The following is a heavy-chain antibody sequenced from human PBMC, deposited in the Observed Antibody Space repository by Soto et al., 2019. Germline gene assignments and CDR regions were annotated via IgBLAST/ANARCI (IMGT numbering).Heavy chain of an antibody. D-gene: IGHD2-8*01. V-gene: IGHV3-30*04. CDR2: ITSDGRNQ. Sequence: QVQLVESGGGVVQPGRSLGLSCAASGFTFSNYVMHWVRQAPGRGLEWVAAITSDGRNQHYADSVEGRFTISRDKSNDALFLQMNSLRPEDTAVYYCARDQKDADCNGGCCYFYYGMDVWGQGTTVTVS. CDR3: ARDQKDADCNGGCCYFYYGMDV. J-gene: IGHJ6*02. CDR1: GFTFSNYV.